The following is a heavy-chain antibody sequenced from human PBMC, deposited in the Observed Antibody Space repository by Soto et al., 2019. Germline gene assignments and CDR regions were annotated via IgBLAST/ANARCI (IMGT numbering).Heavy chain of an antibody. CDR2: ISYDGSNK. V-gene: IGHV3-30*18. Sequence: QVQLVESGGGVVQPGRSLRLSCAASGFTFSXXGMHWVRQAPGKGLEWVAVISYDGSNKYYADSVKGRFTISRDNSKNTLYLQMNSLRAEDTAVYYCAKPIAARPWAKEERHDYWGQGTLVTVSS. CDR1: GFTFSXXG. J-gene: IGHJ4*02. CDR3: AKPIAARPWAKEERHDY. D-gene: IGHD6-6*01.